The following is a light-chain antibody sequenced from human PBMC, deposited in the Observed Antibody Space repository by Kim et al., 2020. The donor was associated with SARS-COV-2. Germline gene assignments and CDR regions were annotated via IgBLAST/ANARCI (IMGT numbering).Light chain of an antibody. CDR2: KDS. CDR1: KLGEKY. CDR3: QAWDSSTWV. Sequence: SVSPGQTASITCAGDKLGEKYACWYQQKPGQSPVLVIYKDSKRPSGIPERFSGSNSGNTATLTISGTQAMDEADYYCQAWDSSTWVFGGGTQLTVL. J-gene: IGLJ3*02. V-gene: IGLV3-1*01.